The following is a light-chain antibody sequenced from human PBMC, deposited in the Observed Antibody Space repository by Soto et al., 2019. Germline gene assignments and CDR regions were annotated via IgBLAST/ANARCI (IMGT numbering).Light chain of an antibody. Sequence: EIVLTQSPGTLSLSPGERATLSCRASQSVSSRYLAWYQQKAGQAPGLLIYGASSRATGIPDRFSGSGSGTDFTLTISRLEPEDFAVDYCQQYGSSPPITFGGGTKVEIK. J-gene: IGKJ4*01. CDR2: GAS. CDR1: QSVSSRY. CDR3: QQYGSSPPIT. V-gene: IGKV3-20*01.